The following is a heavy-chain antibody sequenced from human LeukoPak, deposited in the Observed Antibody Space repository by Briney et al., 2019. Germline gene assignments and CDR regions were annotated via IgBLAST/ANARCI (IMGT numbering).Heavy chain of an antibody. V-gene: IGHV4-34*01. CDR3: ARGFRGVIITGSYYFDY. Sequence: SETLSLTCAVYGGSFSGYYWSWIRQPPGKGLEWIGEINHSGSTNYNPSLKSRVTISVDTSKNQFSLKLSSVTAADTAVYYCARGFRGVIITGSYYFDYWGQGTLVTVSS. J-gene: IGHJ4*02. CDR2: INHSGST. D-gene: IGHD3-10*01. CDR1: GGSFSGYY.